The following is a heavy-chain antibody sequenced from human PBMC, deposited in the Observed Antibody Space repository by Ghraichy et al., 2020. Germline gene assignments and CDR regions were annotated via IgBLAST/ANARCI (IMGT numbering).Heavy chain of an antibody. CDR2: ISGSDGST. CDR3: AKRMAAAGIGTGYGMDV. V-gene: IGHV3-23*01. D-gene: IGHD6-13*01. J-gene: IGHJ6*02. CDR1: GFTFSSYA. Sequence: GGSLRLSCAASGFTFSSYAMSWVRQAPGKGLEWVSSISGSDGSTYYADSVKGRFTISRDNSKNTLYLQMNSLRAEDTAVYYCAKRMAAAGIGTGYGMDVWGQGTTVTVSS.